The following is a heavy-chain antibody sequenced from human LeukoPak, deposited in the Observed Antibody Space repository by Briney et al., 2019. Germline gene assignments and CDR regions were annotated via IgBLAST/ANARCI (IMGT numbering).Heavy chain of an antibody. CDR1: GFTFDDYA. D-gene: IGHD1-26*01. J-gene: IGHJ5*02. V-gene: IGHV3-9*01. CDR2: ISWNSGSI. Sequence: GGSLRLSCAASGFTFDDYAMPWVRHAPGKGLEWVSGISWNSGSIGYADSVKGRFTISRDNAKNSLYLQMNSLRAEDTALYYCAKDSGSSGSGWFDPWGQGTLVTVSS. CDR3: AKDSGSSGSGWFDP.